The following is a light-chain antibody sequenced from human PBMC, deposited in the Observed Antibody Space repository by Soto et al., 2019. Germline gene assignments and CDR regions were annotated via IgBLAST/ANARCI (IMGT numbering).Light chain of an antibody. CDR3: QQYNNCPT. Sequence: EIVMTQSPATLSVSPGERATLSCRASQSVSNDLAWYQQKRGQAPRLLIYAASTRATGTPARISGTGSGTGFTLTISSLQSEESAVYYCQQYNNCPTFGQGTRLEIK. J-gene: IGKJ5*01. CDR2: AAS. V-gene: IGKV3-15*01. CDR1: QSVSND.